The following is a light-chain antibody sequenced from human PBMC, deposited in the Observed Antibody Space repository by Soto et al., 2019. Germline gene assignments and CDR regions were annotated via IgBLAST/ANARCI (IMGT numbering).Light chain of an antibody. CDR1: SSNIGSNY. CDR2: RDS. V-gene: IGLV1-47*01. J-gene: IGLJ1*01. Sequence: QSVLTQPPSASGTPGQRVTISCSGSSSNIGSNYVYWYQQLPGEAPKLLIYRDSQRPSGVPDRFSGSKSGTSASLAVSWLRSEDEADYYCAAWDDSLSAYVFGSETKVTVL. CDR3: AAWDDSLSAYV.